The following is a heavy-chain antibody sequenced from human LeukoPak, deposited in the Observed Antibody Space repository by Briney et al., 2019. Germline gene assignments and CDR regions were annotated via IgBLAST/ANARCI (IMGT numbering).Heavy chain of an antibody. CDR3: VHDGSSSGFFDY. CDR2: IKSKTDGGTT. CDR1: GFTFSNAW. J-gene: IGHJ4*02. V-gene: IGHV3-15*01. D-gene: IGHD6-6*01. Sequence: GGSLRLSCAASGFTFSNAWMSWVRQAPGKGLEWVGRIKSKTDGGTTDYAAPVKGRFTISRDDSKNTLYLQMNSPKTEDTAVYYCVHDGSSSGFFDYWGQGTLVTVSS.